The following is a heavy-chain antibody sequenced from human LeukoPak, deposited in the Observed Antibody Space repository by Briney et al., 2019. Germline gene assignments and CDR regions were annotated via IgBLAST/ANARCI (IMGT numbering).Heavy chain of an antibody. CDR2: IYHSGST. CDR1: GYSISSGYY. D-gene: IGHD6-13*01. CDR3: ARQQQLVLGYFDY. V-gene: IGHV4-38-2*01. J-gene: IGHJ4*02. Sequence: SETLSLTCAVSGYSISSGYYWGWIRQPPGKGLEWIGSIYHSGSTYYNPSLKSRATISVDTSKNQFSLKLSSVTAADTAVYYCARQQQLVLGYFDYWGQGTLVTVSS.